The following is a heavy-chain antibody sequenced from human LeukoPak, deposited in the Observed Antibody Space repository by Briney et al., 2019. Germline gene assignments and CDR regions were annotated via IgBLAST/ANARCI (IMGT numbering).Heavy chain of an antibody. Sequence: GGSLRLSCAASGFTFSSYSMNWVRQAPGKGLVWVSSISSSSSYIYYADSVKGRFTICRDNAKNSLYLQMNSLRAEDAAVYYCARLMVRGVIRYYYYGMDIWGQGTTVTVSS. CDR1: GFTFSSYS. D-gene: IGHD3-10*01. CDR3: ARLMVRGVIRYYYYGMDI. CDR2: ISSSSSYI. J-gene: IGHJ6*02. V-gene: IGHV3-21*01.